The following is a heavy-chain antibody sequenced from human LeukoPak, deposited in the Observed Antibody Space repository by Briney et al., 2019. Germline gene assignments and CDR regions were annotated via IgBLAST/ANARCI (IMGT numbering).Heavy chain of an antibody. V-gene: IGHV3-9*01. Sequence: GGSLRLSCAASGFTFSSYAMHWVRHAPGKGLEWVSGISWNSGSIGYADSVKGRFTISRDNAKNSLYLQMNSLRAEDTALYYCAKDIPYGDYWGAFDIWGQGTMVTVSS. CDR2: ISWNSGSI. J-gene: IGHJ3*02. CDR1: GFTFSSYA. D-gene: IGHD4-17*01. CDR3: AKDIPYGDYWGAFDI.